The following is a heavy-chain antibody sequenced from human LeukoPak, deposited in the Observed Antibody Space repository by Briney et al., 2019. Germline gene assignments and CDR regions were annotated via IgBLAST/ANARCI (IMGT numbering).Heavy chain of an antibody. CDR1: GFTVSSNY. J-gene: IGHJ4*02. CDR2: ISGSGGST. Sequence: GGSLRLSCAASGFTVSSNYMSWVRQAPGKGLEWVSAISGSGGSTYYADSVKGRFTISRDNSKNTLYLQMNSLRAEDTAVYYCAKKKLGGYFDYWGQGTLVTVSS. D-gene: IGHD1-26*01. V-gene: IGHV3-23*01. CDR3: AKKKLGGYFDY.